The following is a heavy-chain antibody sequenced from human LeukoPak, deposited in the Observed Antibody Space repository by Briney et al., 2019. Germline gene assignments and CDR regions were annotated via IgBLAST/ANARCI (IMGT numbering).Heavy chain of an antibody. CDR1: GGSFSGYY. J-gene: IGHJ4*02. CDR3: ARHWGH. CDR2: IYYSGST. V-gene: IGHV4-34*01. Sequence: PSETLSLTCAVYGGSFSGYYWSWIRQLPGKGLEWIGSIYYSGSTYYNPSLKSRVTISVDTSKNQFSLKLSSVTAADTAVYYCARHWGHWGQGTLVTVSS. D-gene: IGHD3-16*01.